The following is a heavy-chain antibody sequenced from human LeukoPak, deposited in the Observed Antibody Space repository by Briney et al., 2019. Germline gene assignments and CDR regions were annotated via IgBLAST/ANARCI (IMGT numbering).Heavy chain of an antibody. CDR2: ISAYNGNT. Sequence: ASVKVSCKASGYTFTSYGISWVRQAPGQGPEWMGWISAYNGNTNYAQKLQGRVTMTTDTSTSTAYMELRSLRSDDTAVYYCARRLSGSYYRSYFDYWGQGTLVTVSS. CDR1: GYTFTSYG. CDR3: ARRLSGSYYRSYFDY. J-gene: IGHJ4*02. V-gene: IGHV1-18*01. D-gene: IGHD1-26*01.